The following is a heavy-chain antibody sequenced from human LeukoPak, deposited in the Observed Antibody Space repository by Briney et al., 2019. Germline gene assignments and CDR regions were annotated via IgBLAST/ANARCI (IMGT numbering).Heavy chain of an antibody. V-gene: IGHV4-34*01. D-gene: IGHD4-17*01. CDR3: ARGGQYGDYVSADFDY. CDR1: GGSFSGYY. CDR2: INHSGST. Sequence: SETLSLTCAVYGGSFSGYYWSWIRQPPGKGLEWIGEINHSGSTNYNPSLKSRVTISVDTSKNQFSLKLSSVTAADTAVYYCARGGQYGDYVSADFDYWGQGTLVTVSS. J-gene: IGHJ4*02.